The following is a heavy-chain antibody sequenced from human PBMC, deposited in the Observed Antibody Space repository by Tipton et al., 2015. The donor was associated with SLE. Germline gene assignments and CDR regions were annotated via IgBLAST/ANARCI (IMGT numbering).Heavy chain of an antibody. CDR3: ARVSRYDRTWYGLDV. CDR1: GGSISSPGYY. CDR2: SYYTGGT. D-gene: IGHD2-15*01. J-gene: IGHJ4*02. V-gene: IGHV4-39*06. Sequence: TLSLTCTVSGGSISSPGYYWGWIRQPPGKGLEWIGSSYYTGGTYYNPSLKSRVTIFVDTSRNQLPLELSSVTAADTAVYYCARVSRYDRTWYGLDVWGQGTLVTVSS.